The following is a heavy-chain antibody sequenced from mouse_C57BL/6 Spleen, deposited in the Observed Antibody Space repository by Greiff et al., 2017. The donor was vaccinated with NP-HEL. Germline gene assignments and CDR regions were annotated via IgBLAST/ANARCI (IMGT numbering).Heavy chain of an antibody. V-gene: IGHV1-82*01. Sequence: VQLQQSGPELVKPGASVKMSCKASGYAFSSSWMNWVKQRPGKGLEWIGRIYPADGDTNYNGKFKGKATLTADKSSSTAYMQLSSLTSEDSAVFLCARDYYCGSGAYYYAMDYWGKGTSVTVSS. CDR1: GYAFSSSW. CDR3: ARDYYCGSGAYYYAMDY. D-gene: IGHD1-1*01. J-gene: IGHJ4*01. CDR2: IYPADGDT.